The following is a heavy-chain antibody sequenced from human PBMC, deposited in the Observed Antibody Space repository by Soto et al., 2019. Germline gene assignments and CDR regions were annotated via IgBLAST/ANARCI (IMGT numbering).Heavy chain of an antibody. Sequence: VQLLQSGVAVQKPGASVKVSCKSSGYTFSSYVINWLRQAPGQGLEWMGWISPYNGNTNYGQNLQGRVTMTTDTSTSIVDMEMRSLRSDDSAVYYCAREGGVWGSFRYFDYWGQGTLVTVSP. CDR3: AREGGVWGSFRYFDY. V-gene: IGHV1-18*04. CDR2: ISPYNGNT. CDR1: GYTFSSYV. D-gene: IGHD3-16*02. J-gene: IGHJ4*02.